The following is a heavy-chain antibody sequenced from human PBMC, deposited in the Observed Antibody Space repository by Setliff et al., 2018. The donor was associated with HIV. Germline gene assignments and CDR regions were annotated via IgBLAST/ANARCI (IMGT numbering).Heavy chain of an antibody. CDR3: ASSEQQLPLGY. V-gene: IGHV1-46*01. CDR1: GYTFTRYF. D-gene: IGHD6-13*01. CDR2: INPSGGST. J-gene: IGHJ4*02. Sequence: ASVKVSCKASGYTFTRYFMHCVRQAPGQGLEWLGMINPSGGSTWYAQKFRGRVTMTGDTSTNTLYMELSSLRSEDTAVYYCASSEQQLPLGYWGQGTLVTVSS.